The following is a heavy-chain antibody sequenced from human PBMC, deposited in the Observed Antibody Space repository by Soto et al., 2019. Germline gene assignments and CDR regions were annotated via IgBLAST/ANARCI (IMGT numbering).Heavy chain of an antibody. V-gene: IGHV3-33*01. J-gene: IGHJ6*02. CDR3: ARCKQKVIHCAMDV. D-gene: IGHD2-21*01. CDR2: INYDGSSK. Sequence: QVNLVESGGGAVQAGRSLRVSCATSGFIFSAYGMHWVRQAPGKGLEWVAFINYDGSSKFYGDSVKGRFTVSRDNSKNTLFLQLNSLRGEDTATYYCARCKQKVIHCAMDVWGQGAMVTVTS. CDR1: GFIFSAYG.